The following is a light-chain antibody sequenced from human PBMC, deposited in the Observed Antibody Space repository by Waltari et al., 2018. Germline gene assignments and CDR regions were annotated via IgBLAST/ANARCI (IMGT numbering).Light chain of an antibody. V-gene: IGKV3-15*01. CDR1: QSVSSN. CDR2: DVS. J-gene: IGKJ2*01. CDR3: QQYNKWPPYT. Sequence: LVMTQSPATLSVSPGEGATLSCRASQSVSSNLAWYQQKPGQAPRLLIYDVSTRAIGIPARFSGIGSGTEFTLTISSLQSEDFAVYYCQQYNKWPPYTFGQGTKLEIK.